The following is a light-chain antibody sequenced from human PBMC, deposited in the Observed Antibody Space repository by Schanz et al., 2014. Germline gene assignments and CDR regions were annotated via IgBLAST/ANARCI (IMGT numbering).Light chain of an antibody. J-gene: IGLJ3*02. Sequence: QSVLTQPPSVSGAPGQRVTFSCTGSSSNIGAGYDVHWYQQLPGTAPKLLIFGNSARPSGVPDRFSGSKSGTSASLAITGLQAEDEADYYCSSYAGNNNWVFGGGTKLTVL. V-gene: IGLV1-40*01. CDR1: SSNIGAGYD. CDR3: SSYAGNNNWV. CDR2: GNS.